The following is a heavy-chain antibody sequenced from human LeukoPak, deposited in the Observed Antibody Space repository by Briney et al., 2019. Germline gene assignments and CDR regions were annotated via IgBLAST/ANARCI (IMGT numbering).Heavy chain of an antibody. D-gene: IGHD6-6*01. CDR3: ASLPSIAARPFDY. V-gene: IGHV3-21*01. Sequence: GGSLRLSCAASGFTFSSYSMNWVRQAPGKGLEWVSSISSSSYIYYADSVKGRFTISRDNAKNSLYLQMNSLRAEDTAVYYCASLPSIAARPFDYWGQGTLVTVSS. CDR2: ISSSSYI. J-gene: IGHJ4*02. CDR1: GFTFSSYS.